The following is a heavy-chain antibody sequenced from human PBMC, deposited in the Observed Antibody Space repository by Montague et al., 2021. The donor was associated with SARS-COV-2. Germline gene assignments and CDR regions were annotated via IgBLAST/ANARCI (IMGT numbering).Heavy chain of an antibody. D-gene: IGHD4-23*01. CDR2: IDWDDDK. V-gene: IGHV2-70*11. CDR3: ARTYYGGRPFDY. Sequence: PALVKPTQTLTLTCTFSGFSLSTSGMCVSWIRQPPGKALEWLARIDWDDDKYYSTSLKTRFTISKDTSKNQVVLTMTNMDPVDTATYYCARTYYGGRPFDYWGQGTLVTVSS. CDR1: GFSLSTSGMC. J-gene: IGHJ4*02.